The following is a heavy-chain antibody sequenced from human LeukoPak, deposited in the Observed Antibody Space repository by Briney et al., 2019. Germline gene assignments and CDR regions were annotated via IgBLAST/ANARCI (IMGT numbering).Heavy chain of an antibody. Sequence: SETLSLTCAVYGGSFSGYYWNWIRQPPGKGLEWIGEINHSGSTNYNPSLKSRVTISVDTSNNQFYLKLSSVTAADTAVYYCARTYYDFWSGYSRDAFDIWGQGTMVTVSS. J-gene: IGHJ3*02. V-gene: IGHV4-34*01. D-gene: IGHD3-3*01. CDR1: GGSFSGYY. CDR3: ARTYYDFWSGYSRDAFDI. CDR2: INHSGST.